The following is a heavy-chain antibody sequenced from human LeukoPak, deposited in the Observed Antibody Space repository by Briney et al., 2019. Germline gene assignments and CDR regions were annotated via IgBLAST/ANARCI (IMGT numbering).Heavy chain of an antibody. J-gene: IGHJ6*03. CDR2: IHYSETT. D-gene: IGHD2-8*01. Sequence: SETLSLTWTVSGVSICGHYWIWIRQPPGKGLEWIGYIHYSETTNYNPSLKSRGTISVDTSKNQFSLKVSSVTAADTAVYYCARDGVHQGGYYSYYMDVWGKGTTVTVSS. CDR3: ARDGVHQGGYYSYYMDV. CDR1: GVSICGHY. V-gene: IGHV4-59*11.